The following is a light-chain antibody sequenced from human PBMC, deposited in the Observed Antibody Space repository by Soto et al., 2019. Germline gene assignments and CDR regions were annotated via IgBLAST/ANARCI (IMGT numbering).Light chain of an antibody. Sequence: QSFLPQPPSASGTPGQRVTISCSGGTSNIGTNTVNWYQQLPGTAPKLLIYNTNQRPEGVPDRFSGSKSGTSASLAISGLRSEDDASYFCATWDDSLSVLFGRGTKVTVL. J-gene: IGLJ3*02. CDR3: ATWDDSLSVL. V-gene: IGLV1-44*01. CDR2: NTN. CDR1: TSNIGTNT.